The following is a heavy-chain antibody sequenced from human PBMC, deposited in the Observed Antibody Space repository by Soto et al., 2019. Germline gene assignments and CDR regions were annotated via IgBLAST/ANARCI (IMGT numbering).Heavy chain of an antibody. CDR1: GFTFSTYA. CDR3: ATRHLPYCSDGTCTPFDF. Sequence: EVQLLESGGGLVQPGGSLRLSCAASGFTFSTYAMNWVRQAPGKGLEWVSTISVSGGSTYYADSVKGRFTISRDNSKNTVHLQMNSLRAEDTAMYYCATRHLPYCSDGTCTPFDFWGQGTLVTVSS. CDR2: ISVSGGST. J-gene: IGHJ4*02. V-gene: IGHV3-23*01. D-gene: IGHD2-15*01.